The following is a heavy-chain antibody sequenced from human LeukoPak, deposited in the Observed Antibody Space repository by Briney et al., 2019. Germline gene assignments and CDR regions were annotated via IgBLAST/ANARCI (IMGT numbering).Heavy chain of an antibody. Sequence: GASVKVSCKASGYTFTSYDINWVRQATGQGLEWMGWMNPNSGNTGYAQKFQGRVTMTRNTSISTAYMDMSSLRSEDTAVYYCARGKRWLQEKYFDYWGQGTLVTVSS. D-gene: IGHD5-24*01. CDR3: ARGKRWLQEKYFDY. CDR1: GYTFTSYD. J-gene: IGHJ4*02. CDR2: MNPNSGNT. V-gene: IGHV1-8*01.